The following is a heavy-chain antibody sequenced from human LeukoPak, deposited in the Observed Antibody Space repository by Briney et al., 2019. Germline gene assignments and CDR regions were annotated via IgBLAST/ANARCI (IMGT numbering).Heavy chain of an antibody. D-gene: IGHD3-10*01. Sequence: SETLSLTCTVSGGSISSYYWSWIRQPPGKGLEWIGYIYYSGSTYYNPSLKSRVTISVDTSKNQFSLKLSSVTAADTAVYYCARDGSGSYNWFDPWGQGTLVTVSS. CDR1: GGSISSYY. J-gene: IGHJ5*02. CDR2: IYYSGST. CDR3: ARDGSGSYNWFDP. V-gene: IGHV4-59*12.